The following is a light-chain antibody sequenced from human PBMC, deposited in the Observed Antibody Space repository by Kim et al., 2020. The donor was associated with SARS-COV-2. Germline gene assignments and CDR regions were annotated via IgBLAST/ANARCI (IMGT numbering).Light chain of an antibody. CDR1: RTVGTW. CDR2: KAS. CDR3: QQFNSYST. Sequence: SASVGYRVTITCRASRTVGTWLAWYRQKPGKAPELLIYKASNLKDGVSSRFSGSGSGTEFTLTISSLQPDDFATYYCQQFNSYSTFGQGTKVDIK. J-gene: IGKJ1*01. V-gene: IGKV1-5*03.